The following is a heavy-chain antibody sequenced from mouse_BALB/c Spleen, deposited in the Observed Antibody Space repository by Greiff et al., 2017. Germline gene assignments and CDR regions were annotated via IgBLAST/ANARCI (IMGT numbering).Heavy chain of an antibody. V-gene: IGHV1S29*02. CDR2: IYPYNGGT. Sequence: EVQLKESGPELVKPGASVKISCKASGYTFTDYNMHWVKQSHGKSLEWIGYIYPYNGGTGYNQKFKSKATLTVDKSSSTAYMELLSLTSEDSAVYYCSRREDYYGSSFDYWGQGTTLTVSS. CDR3: SRREDYYGSSFDY. J-gene: IGHJ2*01. CDR1: GYTFTDYN. D-gene: IGHD1-1*01.